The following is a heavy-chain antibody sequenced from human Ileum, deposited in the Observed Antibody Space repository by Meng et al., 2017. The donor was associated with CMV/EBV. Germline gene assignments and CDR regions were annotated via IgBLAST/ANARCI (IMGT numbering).Heavy chain of an antibody. Sequence: SDTLSLTCAVYGGSFSGYYWSWIRQPPGKGLEWIGEINHSGSTNYNPSLKSRVTISVDTSKNQFSLKLSSVTAADTAVYYCARGAGWKAVAGTFDYWGQGKLV. CDR2: INHSGST. J-gene: IGHJ4*02. CDR3: ARGAGWKAVAGTFDY. V-gene: IGHV4-34*01. D-gene: IGHD6-19*01. CDR1: GGSFSGYY.